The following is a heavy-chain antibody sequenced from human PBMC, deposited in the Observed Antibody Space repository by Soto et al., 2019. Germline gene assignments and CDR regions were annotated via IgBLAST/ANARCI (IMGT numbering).Heavy chain of an antibody. D-gene: IGHD1-26*01. J-gene: IGHJ4*02. CDR2: ISYDGSNK. CDR1: GFTFSSYG. V-gene: IGHV3-30*18. Sequence: GGSLRLSCAASGFTFSSYGMHWVRQAPGKGLEWVAVISYDGSNKYYADSVKGRFTISRDNSKNTLYLQMNSLRAEDTAVYYCAKDGLVGATGDVDYWGQGT. CDR3: AKDGLVGATGDVDY.